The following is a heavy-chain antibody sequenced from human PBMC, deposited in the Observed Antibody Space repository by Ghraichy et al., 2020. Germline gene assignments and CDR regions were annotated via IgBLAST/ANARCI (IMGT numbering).Heavy chain of an antibody. Sequence: SETLSLTCTVSGSSLVSYSLSWIRQSAGKGLEWIGRVYTSGTTNYNPSLKSRVIMSVSLSKHQFSLRLSSVTAADTAVYYCARASYYYDSSDSRAEAFDIWGQGTTFTVSP. CDR3: ARASYYYDSSDSRAEAFDI. D-gene: IGHD3-22*01. CDR2: VYTSGTT. V-gene: IGHV4-4*07. J-gene: IGHJ3*02. CDR1: GSSLVSYS.